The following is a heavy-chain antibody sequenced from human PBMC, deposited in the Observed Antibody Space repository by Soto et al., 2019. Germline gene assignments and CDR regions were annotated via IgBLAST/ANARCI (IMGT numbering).Heavy chain of an antibody. Sequence: GGSLRLSCAASGFIFTNYAMNWVRQAPGKGLEWVSVIGGRGNSAYYADSVQGRFTISRDNSKNTLSLQMSSLTADDTAIYYCVREGRGSFDFWGRGTMVT. J-gene: IGHJ3*01. V-gene: IGHV3-23*01. D-gene: IGHD5-12*01. CDR1: GFIFTNYA. CDR2: IGGRGNSA. CDR3: VREGRGSFDF.